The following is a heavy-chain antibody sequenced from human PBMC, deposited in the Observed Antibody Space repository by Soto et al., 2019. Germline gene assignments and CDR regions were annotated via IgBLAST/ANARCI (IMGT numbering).Heavy chain of an antibody. J-gene: IGHJ4*02. CDR2: IYYSGST. V-gene: IGHV4-31*03. CDR3: AREHGITVTTRDNYFDY. CDR1: GGSISSGGYY. D-gene: IGHD4-17*01. Sequence: SETLSLTCTVSGGSISSGGYYWSWIRQHPGKGLEWIGYIYYSGSTYYNPSLKSRVTISVDTSKNQFSLKLSSVTAADTAVYYCAREHGITVTTRDNYFDYWGQGTLVTVSS.